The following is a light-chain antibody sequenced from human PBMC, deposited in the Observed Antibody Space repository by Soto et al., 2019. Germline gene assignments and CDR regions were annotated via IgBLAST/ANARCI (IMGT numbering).Light chain of an antibody. Sequence: DIQMTQSPSSLSASVGDRVTITCHASQDITTYLNWYQQKPGKAPKLLIYDASNLETGVPSRFSGSRSGTDFTFTISGLQPEDIATYFCQQYGNLPLTFGGGTKVEIK. CDR2: DAS. V-gene: IGKV1-33*01. CDR3: QQYGNLPLT. CDR1: QDITTY. J-gene: IGKJ4*01.